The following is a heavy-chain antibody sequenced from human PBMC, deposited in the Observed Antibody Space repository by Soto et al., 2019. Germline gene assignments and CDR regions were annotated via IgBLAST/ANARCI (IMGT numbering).Heavy chain of an antibody. CDR1: GFTFSSYA. CDR3: AKVPITPFRFGDSMRMLVY. J-gene: IGHJ4*02. Sequence: GGSLRLSCAASGFTFSSYAMSWVRQAPGKGLEWVSAISGSGGSTYYADSVKGRFTISRDNSKNTLYLQMNSLRAEDTAVYYCAKVPITPFRFGDSMRMLVYWGQGTLVTVSS. CDR2: ISGSGGST. D-gene: IGHD3-10*01. V-gene: IGHV3-23*01.